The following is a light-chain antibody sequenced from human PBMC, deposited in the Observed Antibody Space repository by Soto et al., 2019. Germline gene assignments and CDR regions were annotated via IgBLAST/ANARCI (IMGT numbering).Light chain of an antibody. CDR1: QSVANN. Sequence: EIVMTQSPVTLSLSPGDRATLSCRASQSVANNLAWFQQRPGQAPRLLVYGASATATGIPARFSGSGSGTXFTLTISSLQSEDFAVYYCQQYNDWPRTFGQGTKVEIK. V-gene: IGKV3-15*01. J-gene: IGKJ1*01. CDR3: QQYNDWPRT. CDR2: GAS.